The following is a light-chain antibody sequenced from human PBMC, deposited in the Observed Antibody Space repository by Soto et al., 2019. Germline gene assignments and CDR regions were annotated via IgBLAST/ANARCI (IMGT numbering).Light chain of an antibody. J-gene: IGLJ2*01. Sequence: QSVLTQPPSASGTHGQRVSFSCSGTSSNIGSNTVTWYSQFPGTAPKLLIYSNDQRPSGVPDRFSGSKSGTSASLAISGLQSEDEADYYCAAWDDSLTGRVFGGVTKLTV. CDR1: SSNIGSNT. V-gene: IGLV1-44*01. CDR3: AAWDDSLTGRV. CDR2: SND.